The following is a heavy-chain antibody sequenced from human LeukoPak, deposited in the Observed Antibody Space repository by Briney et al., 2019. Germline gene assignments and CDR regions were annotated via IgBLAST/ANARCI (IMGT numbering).Heavy chain of an antibody. V-gene: IGHV3-23*01. D-gene: IGHD2-21*02. CDR1: GFTFSSYA. CDR3: AKEAYCVGGCSRWFDP. CDR2: ISDTGGGT. J-gene: IGHJ5*02. Sequence: PGGSLRLSCAASGFTFSSYAMNWVRQAPGKGLEWVSAISDTGGGTFYADSVKGRFSISRDNSKNTLYLQTNSLRAEDTAVYCCAKEAYCVGGCSRWFDPWGQGTLVTVSS.